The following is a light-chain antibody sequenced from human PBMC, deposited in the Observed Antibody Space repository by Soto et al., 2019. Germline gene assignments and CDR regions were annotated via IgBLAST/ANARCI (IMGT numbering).Light chain of an antibody. CDR3: QQYGSSLLT. V-gene: IGKV3-20*01. CDR2: GAS. J-gene: IGKJ4*01. Sequence: EIVLTQSPGTLSLSPGERATLSCRASQSVSSSYLAWYQQKPGQAPRLLIYGASSRATGIPDRFSGSGSGTVLTLTISRLEPEDFAVYYCQQYGSSLLTFGGGTKVEIK. CDR1: QSVSSSY.